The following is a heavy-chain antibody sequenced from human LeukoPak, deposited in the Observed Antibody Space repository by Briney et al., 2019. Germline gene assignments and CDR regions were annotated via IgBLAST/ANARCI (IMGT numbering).Heavy chain of an antibody. CDR1: GWIFTRCG. V-gene: IGHV1-18*01. D-gene: IGHD3-10*01. CDR2: INAYNGNT. Sequence: SVTESFLSSGWIFTRCGLSWLRQAPAQEVEWMGWINAYNGNTNYAQKLQGRVTMTTEKTTSTAYMELRRLRSDDTTVYYCARHLRITMLRKMNWFDTWGQGTLVTVSS. J-gene: IGHJ5*02. CDR3: ARHLRITMLRKMNWFDT.